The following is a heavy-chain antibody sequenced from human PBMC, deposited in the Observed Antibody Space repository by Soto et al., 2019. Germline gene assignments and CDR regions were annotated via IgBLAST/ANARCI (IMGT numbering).Heavy chain of an antibody. D-gene: IGHD2-15*01. CDR3: ASAEGRLLGSVYYFDY. CDR1: GYTFTSYD. Sequence: QVQLVQSGAEVKKPGASVKVSCKASGYTFTSYDINWVRQATGQGLEWMGWMNPNSGNTGYAQKFQGRVTMTRNTXIXXAYMELSSLRSEDTAVYYCASAEGRLLGSVYYFDYWGQGTLVTVSS. J-gene: IGHJ4*02. CDR2: MNPNSGNT. V-gene: IGHV1-8*01.